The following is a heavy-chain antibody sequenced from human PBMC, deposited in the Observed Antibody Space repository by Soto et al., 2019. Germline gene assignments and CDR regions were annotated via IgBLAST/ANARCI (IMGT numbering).Heavy chain of an antibody. D-gene: IGHD3-22*01. J-gene: IGHJ4*02. V-gene: IGHV3-23*01. CDR1: GFTFSSYA. Sequence: GVSLRVSCAASGFTFSSYAMSWVRQAPGKGLEWVSAISGSGGSTYYADSVKGRFTISRDNSKNTLYLQMNSLRAEDTAVYYCAAGYDSSGYYYPPGFAYCAQGTLVTVSS. CDR3: AAGYDSSGYYYPPGFAY. CDR2: ISGSGGST.